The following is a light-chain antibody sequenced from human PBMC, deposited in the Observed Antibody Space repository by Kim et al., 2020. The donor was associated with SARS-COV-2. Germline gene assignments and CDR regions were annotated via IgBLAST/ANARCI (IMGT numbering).Light chain of an antibody. CDR2: DVS. J-gene: IGLJ1*01. CDR1: TSDVGGYNY. V-gene: IGLV2-11*01. CDR3: SSHAAISNFV. Sequence: QSALTQPRSVSGSPGQTVTIPCTGTTSDVGGYNYVSWYQQHPGKAPKLMIYDVSKRPSGVPDRFSGSKSGNTASLTGSGLQAEDEADYHCSSHAAISNFVFGIGTKVTVL.